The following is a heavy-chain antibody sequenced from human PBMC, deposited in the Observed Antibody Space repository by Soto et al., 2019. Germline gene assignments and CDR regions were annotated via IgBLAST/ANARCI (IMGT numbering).Heavy chain of an antibody. V-gene: IGHV4-59*08. CDR1: GGSISSYY. J-gene: IGHJ4*02. Sequence: SETLSLTCTVSGGSISSYYWSWIRQPPGKGLEWIGYIYYSGSTNYNPSLKSRVTISVDTSKNQFSLKLSSVTAADTAVYYCARLRELAVFDYWGQGTLVTVSS. CDR3: ARLRELAVFDY. CDR2: IYYSGST. D-gene: IGHD1-26*01.